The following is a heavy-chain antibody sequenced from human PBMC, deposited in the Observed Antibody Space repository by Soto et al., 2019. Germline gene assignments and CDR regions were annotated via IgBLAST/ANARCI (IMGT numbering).Heavy chain of an antibody. V-gene: IGHV4-34*01. D-gene: IGHD3-22*01. Sequence: SETLSLTCAVYGGSFSGYYWSWIRQPPGKGLEWIGEINHSGSTNYNPSLKSRVTISVDTSKNQFSLKLSSVTAADTAVYYCARVTTIPRRGYYYMDVWGKGTTVTVSS. J-gene: IGHJ6*03. CDR3: ARVTTIPRRGYYYMDV. CDR2: INHSGST. CDR1: GGSFSGYY.